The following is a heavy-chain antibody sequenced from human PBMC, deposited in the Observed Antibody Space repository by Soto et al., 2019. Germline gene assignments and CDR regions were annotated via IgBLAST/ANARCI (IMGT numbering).Heavy chain of an antibody. J-gene: IGHJ4*02. CDR3: SHRRGPLLTGHYHFDY. V-gene: IGHV2-5*02. CDR1: GFSLNTRGVG. Sequence: QITLKESGPPLLKPTQTLTLTCTFSGFSLNTRGVGVGWIRQPPGKALEWLALISWDGEKRYRPSLKSRLTITKDTSENQVVLTMTNMVPVDTATYHSSHRRGPLLTGHYHFDYWGQGTLVTVSS. D-gene: IGHD3-9*01. CDR2: ISWDGEK.